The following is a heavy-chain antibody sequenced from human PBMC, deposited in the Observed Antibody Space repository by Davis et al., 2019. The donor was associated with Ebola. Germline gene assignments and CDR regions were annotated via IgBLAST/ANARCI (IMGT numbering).Heavy chain of an antibody. D-gene: IGHD3-16*01. Sequence: GESLNISCAASGFTFSSYSMNWVRPAPGKGLEWVAVISYDGSNKYYADSEKGRFTISRDNSKNTLYLQMNSLRAEDTAVYYCAKGRFAGAAPWDWCQGTLVTVSS. J-gene: IGHJ4*02. CDR1: GFTFSSYS. CDR2: ISYDGSNK. V-gene: IGHV3-30*18. CDR3: AKGRFAGAAPWD.